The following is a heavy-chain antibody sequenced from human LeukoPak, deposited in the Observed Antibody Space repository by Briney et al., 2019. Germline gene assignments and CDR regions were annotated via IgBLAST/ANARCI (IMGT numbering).Heavy chain of an antibody. CDR3: ARDLSKLDY. CDR1: GGTFSSYA. J-gene: IGHJ4*02. CDR2: IIPIFGTA. Sequence: LGASVKVSCKASGGTFSSYAISWVRQAPGQGLEWMGGIIPIFGTANYAQKFQGRVTITTDESTSTAYMELTSLKSDDTAVYYCARDLSKLDYWGQGTLVSVSS. D-gene: IGHD2-2*01. V-gene: IGHV1-69*05.